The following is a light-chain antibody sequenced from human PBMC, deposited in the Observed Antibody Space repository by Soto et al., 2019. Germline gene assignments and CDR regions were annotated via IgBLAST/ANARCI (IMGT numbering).Light chain of an antibody. CDR2: EAS. Sequence: IPMTQSPSSLCGSXGDRVTIDCRTSLGISSFLAGYQQKPGIAPKLXXYEASTLQSGGPSRFSGSGSGTEFTRTISGLLPEDFATYHGQQLNTLPFTFGQGTRLEIK. J-gene: IGKJ5*01. CDR1: LGISSF. CDR3: QQLNTLPFT. V-gene: IGKV1-9*01.